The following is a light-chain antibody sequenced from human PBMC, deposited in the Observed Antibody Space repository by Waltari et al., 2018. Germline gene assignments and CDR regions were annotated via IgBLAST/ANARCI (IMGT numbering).Light chain of an antibody. CDR3: SSYAGTNKYVL. J-gene: IGLJ2*01. CDR2: KVD. CDR1: SSDVGGYDH. V-gene: IGLV2-8*01. Sequence: QSALTQPPSASGSPGQSVTISCTGTSSDVGGYDHVPWYQQHPGKAPKLILYKVDKRPSGVPDRFSCSKSGNPASLTVSGLQAEDESNCYCSSYAGTNKYVLFGGGTKLTVL.